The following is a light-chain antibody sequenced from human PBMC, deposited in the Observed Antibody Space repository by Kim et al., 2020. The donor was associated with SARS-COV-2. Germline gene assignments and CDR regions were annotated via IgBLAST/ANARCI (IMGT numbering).Light chain of an antibody. CDR1: TLPEKQ. CDR2: KDN. J-gene: IGLJ1*01. CDR3: QSADGSGTYV. Sequence: PGQAARSTCSGDTLPEKQTYWYQQKSGRAPLLVIYKDNERPSGIPGRFSGSSSGTTVTLTISGVQAEDDADYYCQSADGSGTYVFGTGTKVTVL. V-gene: IGLV3-25*03.